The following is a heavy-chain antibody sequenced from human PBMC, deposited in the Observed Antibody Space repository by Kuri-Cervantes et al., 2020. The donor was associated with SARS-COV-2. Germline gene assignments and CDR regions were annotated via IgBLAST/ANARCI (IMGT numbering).Heavy chain of an antibody. D-gene: IGHD6-6*01. CDR3: TRARKTPIAARPPGYMDV. CDR1: GFTFSGSA. V-gene: IGHV3-73*01. Sequence: GGSLRLSCAASGFTFSGSAMHWVRQASGKGLEWVGRIRSKANSYATAYAASVKGRFTISRDDSKNTAYLQMNSLKTEDTAVYYCTRARKTPIAARPPGYMDVWGKGTTVTVSS. J-gene: IGHJ6*03. CDR2: IRSKANSYAT.